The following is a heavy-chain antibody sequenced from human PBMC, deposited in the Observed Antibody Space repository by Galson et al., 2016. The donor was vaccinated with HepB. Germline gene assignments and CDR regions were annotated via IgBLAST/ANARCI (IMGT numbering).Heavy chain of an antibody. CDR1: GGSITIGLYY. Sequence: TLSLTCSVSGGSITIGLYYWSWVRQPAGRGLEWIGRIYSSGKTNYNPSLKSRVAMLLDMSKNQFSLRLKSVTDADTAVYYCAREQRDGHNDDSFDIWGQGTMVTVS. CDR2: IYSSGKT. V-gene: IGHV4-61*02. D-gene: IGHD5-24*01. J-gene: IGHJ3*02. CDR3: AREQRDGHNDDSFDI.